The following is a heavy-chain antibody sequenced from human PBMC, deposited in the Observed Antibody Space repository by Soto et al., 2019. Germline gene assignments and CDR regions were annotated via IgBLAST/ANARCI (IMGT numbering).Heavy chain of an antibody. V-gene: IGHV3-23*01. CDR2: ISGSGGST. J-gene: IGHJ6*02. Sequence: EVQLLESGGGLVQPGGSLRLSCAASGFTFSSYAMSWVRQAPGKGLEWVSAISGSGGSTYYADSVKGRFTISRDNSKNTLYLQMTSLRAADTAVYYCAKGTNLGYCSSTSCSHQYYYYYGMDVWGQGTTVTVSS. CDR1: GFTFSSYA. D-gene: IGHD2-2*01. CDR3: AKGTNLGYCSSTSCSHQYYYYYGMDV.